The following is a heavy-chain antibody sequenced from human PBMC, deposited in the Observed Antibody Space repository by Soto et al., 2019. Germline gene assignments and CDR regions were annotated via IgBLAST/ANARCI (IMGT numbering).Heavy chain of an antibody. CDR2: IYYSGST. V-gene: IGHV4-31*03. J-gene: IGHJ3*02. CDR3: ARVTTVTTLKDAFDI. Sequence: QVQLQESGPGLVKPSQTLSLTCTVSGGSISSGGYYWSWIRQHPGKSLEWIGYIYYSGSTYYNPSLKSRVTISVDTSKNQFSLKLSSVTAADTAVYYCARVTTVTTLKDAFDIWGQGTMVTVSS. CDR1: GGSISSGGYY. D-gene: IGHD4-17*01.